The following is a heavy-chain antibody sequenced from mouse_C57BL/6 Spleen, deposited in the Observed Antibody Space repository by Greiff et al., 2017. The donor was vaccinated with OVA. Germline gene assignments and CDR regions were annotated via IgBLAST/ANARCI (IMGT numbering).Heavy chain of an antibody. CDR3: ARGGYYGSSPYAMDY. V-gene: IGHV1-50*01. J-gene: IGHJ4*01. Sequence: QVQLKQPGAELVKPGASVKLSCKASGYTFTSYWMQWVKQRPGQGLEWIGEIDPSDSYTNYNQKFKGKATLTVDTSSSTAYMQLSSLTSEDSAVYYCARGGYYGSSPYAMDYWGQGTSVTVSS. D-gene: IGHD1-1*01. CDR1: GYTFTSYW. CDR2: IDPSDSYT.